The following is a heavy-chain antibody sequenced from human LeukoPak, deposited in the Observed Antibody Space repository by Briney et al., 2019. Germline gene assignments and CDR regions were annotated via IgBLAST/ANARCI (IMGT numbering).Heavy chain of an antibody. J-gene: IGHJ3*02. V-gene: IGHV1-69*01. CDR3: ASLPTYYYDSSALDI. D-gene: IGHD3-22*01. Sequence: SVKVSCKASGGTFSSYAISWVRQAPGQGLEWMGGIIPIFGTANYAQKFQGRVTITADESTSTAYMELSSLRSEDTAVYYCASLPTYYYDSSALDIWGQGTMVTVSS. CDR2: IIPIFGTA. CDR1: GGTFSSYA.